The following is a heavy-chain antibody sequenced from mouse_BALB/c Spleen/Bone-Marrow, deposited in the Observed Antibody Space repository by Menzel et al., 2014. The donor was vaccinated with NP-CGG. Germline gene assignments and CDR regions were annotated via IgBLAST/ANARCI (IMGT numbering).Heavy chain of an antibody. CDR1: GYSFTDYT. J-gene: IGHJ1*01. D-gene: IGHD1-1*01. CDR3: ATYYGSGWYFDV. V-gene: IGHV1-26*01. CDR2: ITPYNGGT. Sequence: VQLQQSGPELAKPGASMKISCKASGYSFTDYTMTWVKQSHGKNLEWIGLITPYNGGTGYNQKFKGKATLTVDKSSSTAYMDLLSLTSEDSAVYYCATYYGSGWYFDVWGAGTTVTVSS.